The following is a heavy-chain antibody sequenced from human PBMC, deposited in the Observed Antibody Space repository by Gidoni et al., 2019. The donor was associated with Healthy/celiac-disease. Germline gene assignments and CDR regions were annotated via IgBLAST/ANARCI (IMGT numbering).Heavy chain of an antibody. D-gene: IGHD6-13*01. CDR2: ITHFTGNT. Sequence: QMQLVQSGAEVKKTGSSVKVSCKASGYTFTYRYLHWVRQAPGQALEWMGWITHFTGNTNYAQKFQDRVTITRDRSMSTAYMELSSLRSEDTAMYYCARSVSSSWPHDAFDIWGQGTMVTVSS. J-gene: IGHJ3*02. V-gene: IGHV1-45*02. CDR3: ARSVSSSWPHDAFDI. CDR1: GYTFTYRY.